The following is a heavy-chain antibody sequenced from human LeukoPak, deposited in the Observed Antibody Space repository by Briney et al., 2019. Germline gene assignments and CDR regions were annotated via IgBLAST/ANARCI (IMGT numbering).Heavy chain of an antibody. CDR2: IYYSGST. V-gene: IGHV4-59*01. CDR1: GGPISSYY. J-gene: IGHJ4*02. D-gene: IGHD2-21*01. Sequence: PSETLSLTCTVSGGPISSYYWSWIRQPPGKGLEWIGYIYYSGSTNYNPSLKSRVTISVDTSKNQFSLRLSSVTAADTAVYYCARSGGGDCFDYWGQGTLVTVSS. CDR3: ARSGGGDCFDY.